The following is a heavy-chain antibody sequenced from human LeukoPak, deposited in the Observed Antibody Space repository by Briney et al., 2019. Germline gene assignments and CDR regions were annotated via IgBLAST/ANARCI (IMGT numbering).Heavy chain of an antibody. Sequence: ASETLSLTCTVSGGSISSYYWSWIRQPAGKGLEWIGRIYTSGSTNYNPSLKSRVTISVDRSKNQFSLKLSSVTAADTAVYYCARASRYYYDSSGYYYILDYWGQGTLVTVSS. CDR2: IYTSGST. D-gene: IGHD3-22*01. CDR1: GGSISSYY. V-gene: IGHV4-4*07. CDR3: ARASRYYYDSSGYYYILDY. J-gene: IGHJ4*02.